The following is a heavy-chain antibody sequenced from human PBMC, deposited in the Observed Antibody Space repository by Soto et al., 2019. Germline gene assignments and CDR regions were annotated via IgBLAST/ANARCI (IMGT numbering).Heavy chain of an antibody. Sequence: SSETLSLTCTVSGGSISSSSYYWGWIRQTPGKGLEWIGSIYYSGSTYYNPSLKSRVTMSVDTSRNQFSLRLISVTAADTALYYCARASDHKSSTFDYWGHGTLVTVSS. CDR3: ARASDHKSSTFDY. J-gene: IGHJ4*01. CDR1: GGSISSSSYY. D-gene: IGHD2-21*02. CDR2: IYYSGST. V-gene: IGHV4-39*07.